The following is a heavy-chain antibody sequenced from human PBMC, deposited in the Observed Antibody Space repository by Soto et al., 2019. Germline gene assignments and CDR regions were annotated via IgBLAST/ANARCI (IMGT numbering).Heavy chain of an antibody. CDR2: IYYSGST. CDR3: ARARGSSGYYYVYYYYGMDV. Sequence: SGTPFLTLTVSCGSLSRGGFYWGWVRPHPREGLEWIGYIYYSGSTYYNPSLKSRVTISVDTSKNQFSLKLSSVTAADTAVYYCARARGSSGYYYVYYYYGMDVWGQGTTVTVSS. CDR1: CGSLSRGGFY. D-gene: IGHD3-22*01. V-gene: IGHV4-31*03. J-gene: IGHJ6*02.